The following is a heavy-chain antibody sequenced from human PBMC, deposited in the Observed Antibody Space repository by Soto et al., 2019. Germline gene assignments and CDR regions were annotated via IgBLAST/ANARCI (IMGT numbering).Heavy chain of an antibody. Sequence: PSETLSLTCTFSGGSISSYYWSWIRQPPGKGLEWIGYIYYSGSTNYNPSLKSRVTISVDTSKNQFSLKLSSVTAADTAVYYCARDRGVVPAAIGYYYYYGMDVWGQGTTVTVSS. CDR2: IYYSGST. CDR1: GGSISSYY. CDR3: ARDRGVVPAAIGYYYYYGMDV. J-gene: IGHJ6*02. D-gene: IGHD2-2*02. V-gene: IGHV4-59*01.